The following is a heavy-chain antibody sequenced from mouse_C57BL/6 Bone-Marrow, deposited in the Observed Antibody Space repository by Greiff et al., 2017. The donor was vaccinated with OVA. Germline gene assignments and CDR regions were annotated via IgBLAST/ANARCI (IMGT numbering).Heavy chain of an antibody. V-gene: IGHV1-50*01. Sequence: QVQLQQPGAELVKPGASVKLSCKASGYTFTSYWMQWVKQRPGQGLEWIGEIDPSDSYTNYNQKFKGKATLTVDTSSSTAYMQLSSLTSEDSAVYYCARITWLRRRGYAMDYWGQGTSVTVSS. CDR2: IDPSDSYT. D-gene: IGHD2-2*01. CDR3: ARITWLRRRGYAMDY. CDR1: GYTFTSYW. J-gene: IGHJ4*01.